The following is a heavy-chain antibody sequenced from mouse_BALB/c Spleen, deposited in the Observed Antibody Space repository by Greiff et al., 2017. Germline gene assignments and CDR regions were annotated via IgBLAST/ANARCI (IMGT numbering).Heavy chain of an antibody. V-gene: IGHV3-2*02. J-gene: IGHJ3*01. D-gene: IGHD2-4*01. CDR1: GYSITSDYA. Sequence: EVKLMESGPGLVKPSQSLSLTCTVTGYSITSDYAWNWIRQFPGNKLEWMGYISYSGSTSYNPSLKSRISITRDTSKNQFFLQLNSVTTEDTATYYCARNGLYYDWFAYWGQGTLVTVSA. CDR3: ARNGLYYDWFAY. CDR2: ISYSGST.